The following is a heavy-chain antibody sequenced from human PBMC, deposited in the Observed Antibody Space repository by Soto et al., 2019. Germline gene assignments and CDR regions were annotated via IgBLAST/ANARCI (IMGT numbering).Heavy chain of an antibody. CDR1: GYTFSSYA. Sequence: GASVKVSCKASGYTFSSYAISWVRQAPGQRLEWMGGIIPIFGTANYAQKFQGRVTITADESTSTAYMELSSLRSEDTAVYYCASLGRFGREDWFDPWGQGTLVTVSS. D-gene: IGHD3-10*01. CDR3: ASLGRFGREDWFDP. CDR2: IIPIFGTA. V-gene: IGHV1-69*13. J-gene: IGHJ5*02.